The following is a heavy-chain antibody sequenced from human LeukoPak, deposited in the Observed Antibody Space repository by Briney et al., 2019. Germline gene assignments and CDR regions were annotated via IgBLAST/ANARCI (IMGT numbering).Heavy chain of an antibody. CDR3: VRGTPTPGMDY. CDR2: IDPTTGNP. D-gene: IGHD3-10*01. J-gene: IGHJ4*02. V-gene: IGHV7-4-1*02. CDR1: GYPFSAHF. Sequence: GASVKVSCTASGYPFSAHFLNWVRQAPGQGLEWMGNIDPTTGNPRYAQDFTGRFVFSLDTSVSTAYLQITSLKADDTAAYYCVRGTPTPGMDYWGQGTQVTVSS.